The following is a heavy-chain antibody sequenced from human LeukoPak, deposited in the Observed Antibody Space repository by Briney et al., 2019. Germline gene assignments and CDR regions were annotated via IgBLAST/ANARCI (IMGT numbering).Heavy chain of an antibody. Sequence: SETLSLTCTVSGGSISSSSYYWGWIRQPPGKGLEWIGSIYYSGSTYYNPSLKSRVTISVDTSKNQFSLKLSSVTAADTAVYYCARHGFPVFAISYWFDPWGQGTLVTVSS. V-gene: IGHV4-39*01. CDR1: GGSISSSSYY. CDR2: IYYSGST. D-gene: IGHD2-21*01. J-gene: IGHJ5*02. CDR3: ARHGFPVFAISYWFDP.